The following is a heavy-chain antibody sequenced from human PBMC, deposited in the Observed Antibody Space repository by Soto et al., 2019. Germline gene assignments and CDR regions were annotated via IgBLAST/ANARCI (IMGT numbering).Heavy chain of an antibody. Sequence: VQLVESGGGVVQPGRSLRLSCAVSGFTVSTYGMHWVRQAPGKGLEWVSAISGSGGSTYYADSVKGRFTISRDNSKNTLYLQMNSLRAEDTAVYYCAKDGRFGELTYYYYGMDVWGQGTTVTVSS. J-gene: IGHJ6*02. CDR1: GFTVSTYG. CDR3: AKDGRFGELTYYYYGMDV. D-gene: IGHD3-10*01. CDR2: ISGSGGST. V-gene: IGHV3-23*04.